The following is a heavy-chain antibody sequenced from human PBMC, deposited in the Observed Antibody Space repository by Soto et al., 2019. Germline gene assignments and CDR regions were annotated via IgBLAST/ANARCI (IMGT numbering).Heavy chain of an antibody. D-gene: IGHD3-3*01. J-gene: IGHJ5*02. CDR1: GFTFNTYV. V-gene: IGHV3-33*01. Sequence: QVQLVESGGGVVQPGRSLRLSCAASGFTFNTYVMHWVRQAPGKGLEWVALIWYDGSNKYYADSVRGRFTISRDNSKNTLYLQMNSLRAEDTAVYYCARAVGASHYDFWSGYYPGWFDPWGQGTLVTVSS. CDR3: ARAVGASHYDFWSGYYPGWFDP. CDR2: IWYDGSNK.